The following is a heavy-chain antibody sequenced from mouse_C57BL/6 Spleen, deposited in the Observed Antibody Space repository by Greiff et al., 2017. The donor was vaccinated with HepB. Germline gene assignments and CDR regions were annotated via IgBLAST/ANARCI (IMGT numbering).Heavy chain of an antibody. J-gene: IGHJ4*01. V-gene: IGHV1-62-2*01. D-gene: IGHD4-1*01. CDR3: AGHEENNWGGYYAMDY. CDR1: GYTFTEYT. Sequence: QVQLQQSGAELVKPGASVKLSCKASGYTFTEYTIHWVKQRSGQGLEWIGWFYPGSGSIKYNEKFKDKATLTADKSSSTVYMELSRLTSEVSAVYFCAGHEENNWGGYYAMDYWGQGTSVTVSS. CDR2: FYPGSGSI.